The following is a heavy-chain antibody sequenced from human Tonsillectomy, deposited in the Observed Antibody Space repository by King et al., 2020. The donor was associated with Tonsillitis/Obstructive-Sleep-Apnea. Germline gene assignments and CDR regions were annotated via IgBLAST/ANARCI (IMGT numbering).Heavy chain of an antibody. V-gene: IGHV4-61*01. CDR1: GGSVSRGSYY. Sequence: QLQESGPGLVKPSVTLSLTCTVSGGSVSRGSYYWSWIRQPPRKGLGLIGYMSYSGSTNYNPSLRSRGTISVDTSKNQFSLNLSSVTAADTAVYYCAREPFTNYCRSINCQAFWGQGTLVTVSS. CDR3: AREPFTNYCRSINCQAF. D-gene: IGHD2-2*01. CDR2: MSYSGST. J-gene: IGHJ4*02.